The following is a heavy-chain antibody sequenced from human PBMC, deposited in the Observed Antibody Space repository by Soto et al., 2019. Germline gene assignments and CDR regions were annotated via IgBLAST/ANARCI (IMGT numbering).Heavy chain of an antibody. D-gene: IGHD6-19*01. V-gene: IGHV4-30-2*01. Sequence: QLQLQESGSGLVKPSQTLSLTCAVSGGSISSGGYSWSWIRQPPGKGLEWIGYIYHGSTYYNPSLKSPGPISVARSKNQFSRKLSSVTAADTAVYSCARAGGLGAVAVYYWGQGTLVTVSS. CDR2: IYHGST. J-gene: IGHJ4*02. CDR1: GGSISSGGYS. CDR3: ARAGGLGAVAVYY.